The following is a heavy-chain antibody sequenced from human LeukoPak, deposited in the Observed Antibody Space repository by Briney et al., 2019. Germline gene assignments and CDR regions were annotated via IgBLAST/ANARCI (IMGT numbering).Heavy chain of an antibody. CDR3: AAKYYSSSPFDP. D-gene: IGHD2-2*01. CDR2: ISSSGTFI. V-gene: IGHV3-21*01. J-gene: IGHJ5*02. CDR1: GFTFSPYS. Sequence: GGSLKLSCAASGFTFSPYSMNWVRRAPGKGLEWVSSISSSGTFIYYADSLQGRFTISRDSATNSLYLQMNNLRVEDTAIYYCAAKYYSSSPFDPWGEATLVTVSS.